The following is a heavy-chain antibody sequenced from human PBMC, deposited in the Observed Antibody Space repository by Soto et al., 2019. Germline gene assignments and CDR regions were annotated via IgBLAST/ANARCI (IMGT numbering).Heavy chain of an antibody. CDR3: ARGPAYSKWGNWFDP. Sequence: PSETLSLTYTVSGGSISSYYWSWIRQPPGKGLEWIGYIYYSGSTNYNPSLKSRVTISVDTSKNQFSLKLSSVTAADTAVYYCARGPAYSKWGNWFDPWGQGTLVTSPQ. D-gene: IGHD4-4*01. J-gene: IGHJ5*02. CDR2: IYYSGST. V-gene: IGHV4-59*01. CDR1: GGSISSYY.